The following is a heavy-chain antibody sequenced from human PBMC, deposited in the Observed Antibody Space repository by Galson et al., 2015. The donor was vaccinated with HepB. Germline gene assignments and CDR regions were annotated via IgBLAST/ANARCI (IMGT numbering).Heavy chain of an antibody. D-gene: IGHD6-13*01. Sequence: QSGAEVKKPGESLKISCKGSGYSFTSYWIGWVRQMPGRGLEWMGVIYPGDSDTRYSPSFQGQVTISADKSISTAYLQWSSLKASDTAMYYCARLDGQQLDYYYYYGMDVWGQGTTVTVSS. CDR2: IYPGDSDT. J-gene: IGHJ6*02. V-gene: IGHV5-51*01. CDR1: GYSFTSYW. CDR3: ARLDGQQLDYYYYYGMDV.